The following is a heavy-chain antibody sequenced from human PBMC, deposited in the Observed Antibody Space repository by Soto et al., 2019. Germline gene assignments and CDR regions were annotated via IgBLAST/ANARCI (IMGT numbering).Heavy chain of an antibody. CDR2: ISTYNGNT. Sequence: QVQLVQSGAEVKKPGASLKVSWQASGYSFSDYGIAWVRQAPGQGLAWVGWISTYNGNTNYAQKFQGRVTMTTDTSANTAYMELRSLRSDDTAMYYCARYGYSSGWYLGTGMDVWGQGTPVTVSS. CDR3: ARYGYSSGWYLGTGMDV. CDR1: GYSFSDYG. V-gene: IGHV1-18*04. D-gene: IGHD6-19*01. J-gene: IGHJ6*02.